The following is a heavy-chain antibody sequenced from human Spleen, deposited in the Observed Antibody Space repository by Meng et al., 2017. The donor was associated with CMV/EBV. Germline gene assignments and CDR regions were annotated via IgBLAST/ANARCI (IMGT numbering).Heavy chain of an antibody. CDR1: GGSFSGYY. V-gene: IGHV4-34*01. CDR2: INHSGST. CDR3: AFSSGADYGSGSRDY. Sequence: SQTLSLTCAVYGGSFSGYYWAWIRQPPGKGLEWIGEINHSGSTSYNPSLKSRVTISVDTSQNQFSLTLTSVTAADTAVYYCAFSSGADYGSGSRDYWGQGTLVTVSS. J-gene: IGHJ4*02. D-gene: IGHD3-10*01.